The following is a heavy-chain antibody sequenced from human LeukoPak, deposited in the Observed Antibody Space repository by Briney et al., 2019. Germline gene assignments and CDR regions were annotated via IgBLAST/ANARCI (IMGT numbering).Heavy chain of an antibody. CDR1: GFTFTSNY. V-gene: IGHV1-46*01. Sequence: GASVKVSCKASGFTFTSNYIHWVRQAPGQGLEWMGMIYPRDGSTSYAQKFQGRVTVTRDTSTSTVHMELSGLRSEDTAVYYCARDILEYSDYYYGMDVWGQGTTVTVSS. CDR3: ARDILEYSDYYYGMDV. CDR2: IYPRDGST. J-gene: IGHJ6*02. D-gene: IGHD2/OR15-2a*01.